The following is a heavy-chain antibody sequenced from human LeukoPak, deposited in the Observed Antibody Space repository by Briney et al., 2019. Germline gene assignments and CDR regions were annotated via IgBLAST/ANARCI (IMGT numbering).Heavy chain of an antibody. Sequence: PGGSLRLSCAASGFTFNNAWMSWVRPAPGKGLEWVGRIKSKTDGGTTDYAAPVKGRFTISRDDSKNTLYLRMNSLKIEDTAVYYCTTDQYSGTMTFDYWGQGALVTVSS. CDR1: GFTFNNAW. CDR2: IKSKTDGGTT. J-gene: IGHJ4*02. D-gene: IGHD2-2*01. CDR3: TTDQYSGTMTFDY. V-gene: IGHV3-15*01.